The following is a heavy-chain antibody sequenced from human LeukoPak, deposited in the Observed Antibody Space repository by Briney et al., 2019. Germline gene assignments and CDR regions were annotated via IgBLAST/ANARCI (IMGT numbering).Heavy chain of an antibody. J-gene: IGHJ5*02. V-gene: IGHV5-51*01. D-gene: IGHD6-13*01. Sequence: GESLKISCKGSGYTFSSYWIGWVRQMPGKGLEWMGIIHPGDSVTRYSPSFQGQVTISADKSIRTAYLQWTSLRASDTAMYYCARVSNLGADGDWFDPWGQGTMVTVSS. CDR2: IHPGDSVT. CDR3: ARVSNLGADGDWFDP. CDR1: GYTFSSYW.